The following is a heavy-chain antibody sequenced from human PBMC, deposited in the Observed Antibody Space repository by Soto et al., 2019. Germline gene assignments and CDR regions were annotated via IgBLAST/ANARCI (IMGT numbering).Heavy chain of an antibody. D-gene: IGHD2-21*02. CDR2: ISWDGGST. J-gene: IGHJ4*02. V-gene: IGHV3-43*01. CDR3: AKDMGLPRVVTARGLDY. CDR1: GFTFDDYT. Sequence: EVQLVESGGVVVQPGGSLRLSCAASGFTFDDYTMHWVRQAPGKGLEWVSLISWDGGSTYYADSVKGRFTISRDNSKNSLYLQMNSLRTEDTALYYCAKDMGLPRVVTARGLDYWGQGTLVTVSS.